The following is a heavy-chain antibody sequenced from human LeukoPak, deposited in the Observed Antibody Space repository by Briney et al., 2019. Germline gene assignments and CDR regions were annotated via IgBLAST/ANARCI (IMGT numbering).Heavy chain of an antibody. D-gene: IGHD6-19*01. V-gene: IGHV3-23*01. CDR1: GLTFSTYA. CDR2: ITGSGGST. Sequence: QPGGSLRLSCAASGLTFSTYAMSWVRQAPGKGLEWVSTITGSGGSTYDADSVKGRFTISRDNSKNTLYLHMSSLRAEDTAVYYCAKGYSSGWYDAFDIWGQGTMVTVSS. J-gene: IGHJ3*02. CDR3: AKGYSSGWYDAFDI.